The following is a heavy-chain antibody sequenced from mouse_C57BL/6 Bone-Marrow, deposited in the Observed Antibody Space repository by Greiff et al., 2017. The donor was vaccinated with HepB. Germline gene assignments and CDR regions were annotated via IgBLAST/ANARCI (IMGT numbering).Heavy chain of an antibody. CDR1: GYTFTDYY. CDR2: IYPGSGNT. Sequence: QVQLKESGAELVRPGASVKLSCKASGYTFTDYYINWVKQRPGQGLEWIARIYPGSGNTYYNEKFKGKATLTAEKSSSTAYMQLSSLTSEDSAVYFCARGGCYFDYWGQGTTLTVSS. CDR3: ARGGCYFDY. V-gene: IGHV1-76*01. D-gene: IGHD1-1*02. J-gene: IGHJ2*01.